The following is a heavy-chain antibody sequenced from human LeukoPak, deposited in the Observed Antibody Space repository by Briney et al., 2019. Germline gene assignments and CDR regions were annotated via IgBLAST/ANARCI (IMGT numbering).Heavy chain of an antibody. D-gene: IGHD4-17*01. CDR3: ARDPFMTTGWGIDY. Sequence: GGSLRLSCAASGFTFSSYWMHWVRQVPGKGLVWVARINSDGSTTTYADSVKGRFTISRDNAKNTLYLQMNSLRAEDTAVYYCARDPFMTTGWGIDYWGQGTLVTVSS. CDR2: INSDGSTT. CDR1: GFTFSSYW. J-gene: IGHJ4*01. V-gene: IGHV3-74*01.